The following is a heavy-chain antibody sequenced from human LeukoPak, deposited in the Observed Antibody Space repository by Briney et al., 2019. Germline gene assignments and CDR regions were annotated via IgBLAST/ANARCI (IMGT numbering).Heavy chain of an antibody. Sequence: SETLSLTCTVSGGSISNYYWSWFRQPPGKGLECIGYIYYSGSTNYNPSLKNRVTISVDTSKNQFSLKLSSVTAADTAVYYCARVGGDYGMDVWGQGTTVTVSS. CDR1: GGSISNYY. J-gene: IGHJ6*02. V-gene: IGHV4-59*01. CDR3: ARVGGDYGMDV. CDR2: IYYSGST. D-gene: IGHD3-16*01.